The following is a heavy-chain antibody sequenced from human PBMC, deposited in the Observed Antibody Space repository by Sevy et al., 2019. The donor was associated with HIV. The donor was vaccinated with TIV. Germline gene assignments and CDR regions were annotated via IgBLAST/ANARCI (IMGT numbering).Heavy chain of an antibody. CDR3: AREYYDFWSGSNWFDP. D-gene: IGHD3-3*01. Sequence: GGSLRHSCAASGFTFSSYWMHWVRQAPGKGLVWVSRINSDGSSTSYADSVKGRFTISRDNAKNTLYLQMNSLRAEDTAVCYCAREYYDFWSGSNWFDPRGQGTLVTVSS. CDR2: INSDGSST. CDR1: GFTFSSYW. V-gene: IGHV3-74*01. J-gene: IGHJ5*02.